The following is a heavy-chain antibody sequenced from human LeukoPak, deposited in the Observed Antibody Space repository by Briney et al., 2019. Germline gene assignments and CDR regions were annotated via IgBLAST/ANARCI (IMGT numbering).Heavy chain of an antibody. V-gene: IGHV4-38-2*02. J-gene: IGHJ4*02. CDR1: GYSISSGYY. CDR3: ARVRGYCSSTICYRYYFDY. CDR2: IYHSGST. D-gene: IGHD2-2*01. Sequence: KSSETLSLTCTVSGYSISSGYYWGWIRQPPGKGLEWIGTIYHSGSTYYNPSLKSRVTISVDASKNQFSLKLTSVTAADTAVYHCARVRGYCSSTICYRYYFDYWGQGTLVTVSS.